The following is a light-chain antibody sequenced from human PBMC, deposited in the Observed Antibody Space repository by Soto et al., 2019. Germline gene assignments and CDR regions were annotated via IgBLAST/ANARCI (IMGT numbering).Light chain of an antibody. CDR2: GAS. CDR3: QQYNNWPPVT. J-gene: IGKJ2*01. Sequence: EIVMTQSPATLSVSPGERAALSCRASQSVSNNLAWYQQKPGQAPRLLIYGASTRATGIPDRFSGSGSGTEFTLTISSLQSEDFAVHYCQQYNNWPPVTFGQGTKLEIK. CDR1: QSVSNN. V-gene: IGKV3-15*01.